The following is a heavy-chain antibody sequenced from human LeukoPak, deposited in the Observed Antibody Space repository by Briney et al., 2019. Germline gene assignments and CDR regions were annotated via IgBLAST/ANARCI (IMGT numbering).Heavy chain of an antibody. D-gene: IGHD6-6*01. CDR1: GFTFSSYE. J-gene: IGHJ4*02. CDR3: ARVLLEQQLVPFDY. V-gene: IGHV3-21*01. Sequence: GSLRLSCAASGFTFSSYEMNWVRQAPGKGLEWVSSISSSSSYIYYADSVKGRFTISRDNAKNSLYLQMNSLRAEDKAMYYCARVLLEQQLVPFDYWGREPWAPSPQ. CDR2: ISSSSSYI.